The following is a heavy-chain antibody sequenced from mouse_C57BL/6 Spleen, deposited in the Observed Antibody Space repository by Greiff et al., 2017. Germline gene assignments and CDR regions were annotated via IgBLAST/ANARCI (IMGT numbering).Heavy chain of an antibody. D-gene: IGHD2-5*01. J-gene: IGHJ4*01. CDR2: INPSSGYT. V-gene: IGHV1-7*01. CDR1: GYTFTSYW. CDR3: ATGGMKYSNYLYYAMDY. Sequence: QVQLKESGAELAKPGASVKLSCKASGYTFTSYWMHWVKQRPGQGLEWIGYINPSSGYTKYNQKFKDKATLTADKSSSTAYMQLSSLTYEDSAVYYCATGGMKYSNYLYYAMDYWGQGTSVTVSS.